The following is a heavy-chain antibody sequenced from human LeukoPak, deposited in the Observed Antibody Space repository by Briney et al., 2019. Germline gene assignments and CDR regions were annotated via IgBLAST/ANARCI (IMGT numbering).Heavy chain of an antibody. CDR1: GYTFTGYY. CDR2: INPNSGGT. CDR3: ARARIVVVPAAIKRYYFDY. D-gene: IGHD2-2*02. Sequence: ASVKVCCKASGYTFTGYYMHWVRQAPGQGLEWMGWINPNSGGTNYAQKFQGRVTMTRDTSISTAYMELSRLRSEDTAVYYCARARIVVVPAAIKRYYFDYWGQGTLVTVSS. V-gene: IGHV1-2*02. J-gene: IGHJ4*02.